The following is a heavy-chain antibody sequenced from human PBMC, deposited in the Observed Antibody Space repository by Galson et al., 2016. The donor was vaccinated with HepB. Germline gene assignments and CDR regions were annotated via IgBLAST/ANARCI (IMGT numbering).Heavy chain of an antibody. V-gene: IGHV4-39*01. J-gene: IGHJ6*03. CDR1: GGSISFSNYY. D-gene: IGHD5-18*01. CDR2: IYYAGTT. CDR3: ARHGGYSYEHYYMDV. Sequence: ETLSLTCTVSGGSISFSNYYWAWIRQPPGKGLEYIGSIYYAGTTYYKPSLTSRVSISVDASKSQISLMVTSVTAADTAVYYCARHGGYSYEHYYMDVWGKGTTVTVSS.